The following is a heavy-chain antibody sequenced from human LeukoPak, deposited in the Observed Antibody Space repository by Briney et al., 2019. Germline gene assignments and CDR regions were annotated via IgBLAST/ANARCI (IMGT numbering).Heavy chain of an antibody. Sequence: PSETLSLTCTVSGGSISSSSYYWGWIRQPPGKGLEWIGSIYYSGSTYYNPSLKSRVTISVDTSKNQFSLKLSSVTAADTAVYYCARRFGGPEGYWGQGTLVTVSS. V-gene: IGHV4-39*01. J-gene: IGHJ4*02. CDR3: ARRFGGPEGY. D-gene: IGHD3-10*01. CDR2: IYYSGST. CDR1: GGSISSSSYY.